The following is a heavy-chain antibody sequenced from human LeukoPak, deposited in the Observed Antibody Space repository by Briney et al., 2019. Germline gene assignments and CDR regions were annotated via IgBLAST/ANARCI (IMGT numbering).Heavy chain of an antibody. CDR1: GGSISSYY. CDR3: ARSSRDSSGWYHYYYYYMDV. D-gene: IGHD6-19*01. J-gene: IGHJ6*03. CDR2: IYYSGST. Sequence: SETLSLTCTVSGGSISSYYWSWIRQPPGKGLEWIGYIYYSGSTNYNPSLKSRVTISVDTSKNQFSLKLSSVTAADTAVYYCARSSRDSSGWYHYYYYYMDVWGKGTTVTISS. V-gene: IGHV4-59*01.